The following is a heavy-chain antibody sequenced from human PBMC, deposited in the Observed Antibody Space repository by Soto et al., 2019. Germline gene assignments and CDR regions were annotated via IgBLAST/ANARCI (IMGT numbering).Heavy chain of an antibody. V-gene: IGHV4-34*01. J-gene: IGHJ4*02. CDR2: INHSGST. Sequence: SETLSLTCAVYGGSFSGYYWSWIRQPPGKGLEWIGEINHSGSTNYNPSLKSRVTISVDTSKNQFYLKLSSVTAADTAVYYCASAVDERVTESFHXWGQGTLVTVSX. CDR1: GGSFSGYY. CDR3: ASAVDERVTESFHX. D-gene: IGHD5-18*01.